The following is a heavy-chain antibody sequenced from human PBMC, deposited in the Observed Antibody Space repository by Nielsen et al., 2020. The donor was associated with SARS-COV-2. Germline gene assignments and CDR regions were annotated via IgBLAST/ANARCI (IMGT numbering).Heavy chain of an antibody. Sequence: GESLKISCAASGFTFRSCAVNWVRQAPGKGLEWVSTISGSGATTYYADSVKGRFTISRDNSKNTLYLQMNSLRAEDTAVYYCAKPLDYYDSSGYLDWGQGTLVTVSS. V-gene: IGHV3-23*01. D-gene: IGHD3-22*01. CDR1: GFTFRSCA. J-gene: IGHJ4*02. CDR2: ISGSGATT. CDR3: AKPLDYYDSSGYLD.